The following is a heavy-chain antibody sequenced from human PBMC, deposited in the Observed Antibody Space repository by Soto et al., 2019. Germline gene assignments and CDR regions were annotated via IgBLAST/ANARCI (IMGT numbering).Heavy chain of an antibody. Sequence: GGSLRLSCAASGFTFSSYAMHWVRQAPGKGLEWVAVISYDGSNKYYADSVKGRFTISRDNSKNTLYLQMNSLRVEDTAVYYCAKGGSSTAVAGIDYWGQGTLVTVSS. CDR3: AKGGSSTAVAGIDY. D-gene: IGHD6-19*01. J-gene: IGHJ4*02. V-gene: IGHV3-30*18. CDR1: GFTFSSYA. CDR2: ISYDGSNK.